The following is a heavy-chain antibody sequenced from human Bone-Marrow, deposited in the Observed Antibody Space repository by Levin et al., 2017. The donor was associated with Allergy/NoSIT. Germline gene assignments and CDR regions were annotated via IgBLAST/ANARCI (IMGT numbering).Heavy chain of an antibody. J-gene: IGHJ3*02. Sequence: PGGSLRLSCAASGFTVSSNHMSWVRQAPGKGLEWVSLIYSGGIGYYADSVRGRFTISRDNSKNTLYLQLNSLRAEDTAVYYCAIYGSGNDYSAFDIWGQGTMVTVSS. D-gene: IGHD3-10*01. CDR3: AIYGSGNDYSAFDI. CDR2: IYSGGIG. V-gene: IGHV3-53*01. CDR1: GFTVSSNH.